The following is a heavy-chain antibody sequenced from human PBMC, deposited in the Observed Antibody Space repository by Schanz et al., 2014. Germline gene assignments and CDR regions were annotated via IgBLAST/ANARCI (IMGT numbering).Heavy chain of an antibody. J-gene: IGHJ3*02. CDR3: VREDMVRGIRAFDI. Sequence: QVQLVESGGGVVQPGRSLRLSCAASGFTFSSYAVHWVRQAPGKGLEWVSTVYMSAASTRYADSVKGRFIISRDNAKNSLFLQMNSLTAEDTAVYYCVREDMVRGIRAFDIWGQGTMVTVSS. CDR2: VYMSAAST. CDR1: GFTFSSYA. V-gene: IGHV3-NL1*01. D-gene: IGHD3-10*01.